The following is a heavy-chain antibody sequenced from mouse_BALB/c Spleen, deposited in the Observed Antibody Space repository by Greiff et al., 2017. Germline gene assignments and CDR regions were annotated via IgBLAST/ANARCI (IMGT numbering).Heavy chain of an antibody. J-gene: IGHJ3*01. D-gene: IGHD2-3*01. Sequence: VQLQESGPGLVAPSQSLSITCTVSGFSLTSYGVHWVRQPPGKGLEWLGVIWAGGSTNYNSALMSRLSISKDNSKSQVFLKMNSLQTDDTAMYYCAGDGYYEAWFAYWGQGTLVTVSA. CDR3: AGDGYYEAWFAY. CDR1: GFSLTSYG. CDR2: IWAGGST. V-gene: IGHV2-9*02.